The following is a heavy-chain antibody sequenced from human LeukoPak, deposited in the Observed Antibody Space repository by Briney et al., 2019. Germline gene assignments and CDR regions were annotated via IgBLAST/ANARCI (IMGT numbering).Heavy chain of an antibody. CDR2: ITPIFGTA. CDR1: GGTFSSYA. J-gene: IGHJ4*02. V-gene: IGHV1-69*13. Sequence: GASVKVSCKASGGTFSSYAISWVRQAPGQGLEWMGGITPIFGTANYAQKFQGRVTITADESTSTAYMELSSLRSEDTAVYYCARDSDPYYYDSSGYYIDYWGQGTLVTVSS. CDR3: ARDSDPYYYDSSGYYIDY. D-gene: IGHD3-22*01.